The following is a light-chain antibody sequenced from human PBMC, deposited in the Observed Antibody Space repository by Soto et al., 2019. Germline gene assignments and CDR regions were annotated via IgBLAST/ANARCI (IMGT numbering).Light chain of an antibody. CDR3: QHYDTSPLYT. CDR1: QSVGSTY. V-gene: IGKV3-20*01. J-gene: IGKJ2*01. Sequence: IVLTQSPGTLSLSPGERATLSCRASQSVGSTYISWYQQKPGQAPRLLIFGASSRATGIPDRFSGRGSGTDFTLTISSLEPEDFAVYYCQHYDTSPLYTFGQGTKLEIK. CDR2: GAS.